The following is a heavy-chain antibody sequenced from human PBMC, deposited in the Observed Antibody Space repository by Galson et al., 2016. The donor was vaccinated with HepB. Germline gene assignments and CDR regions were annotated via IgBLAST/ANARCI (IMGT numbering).Heavy chain of an antibody. V-gene: IGHV1-46*01. CDR1: GYTFTSYL. CDR3: ARVSMASRPNWFDP. D-gene: IGHD2/OR15-2a*01. Sequence: SVKVSCKASGYTFTSYLMHWVRQAPGQGLEWVGVINPSDAGASYGQKFQGRVTMTTDTSTSTVYLELGSMRSDDTAVYFCARVSMASRPNWFDPWGQGTLVTVSS. J-gene: IGHJ5*02. CDR2: INPSDAGA.